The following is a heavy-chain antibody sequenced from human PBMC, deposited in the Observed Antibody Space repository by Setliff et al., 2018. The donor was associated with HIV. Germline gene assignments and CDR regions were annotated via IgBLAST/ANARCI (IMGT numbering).Heavy chain of an antibody. CDR2: IYYSGST. J-gene: IGHJ6*03. CDR3: ARRDHYYYYMDV. V-gene: IGHV4-31*03. Sequence: PSETLSLTCTVSGGSISSGGYYWSWIRQHPGKGLEWIGYIYYSGSTYYNPSLKSRVTISVDTSKNQFSLKLSSVTAADTAVYYCARRDHYYYYMDVWGKGTTVTVSS. D-gene: IGHD2-21*02. CDR1: GGSISSGGYY.